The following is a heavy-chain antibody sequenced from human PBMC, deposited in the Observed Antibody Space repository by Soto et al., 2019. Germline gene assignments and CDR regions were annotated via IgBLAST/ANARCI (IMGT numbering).Heavy chain of an antibody. CDR3: ARDRKSSGYYYSSYYYYVMDV. CDR2: IFYSGST. CDR1: GGSISAYY. J-gene: IGHJ6*02. V-gene: IGHV4-59*01. D-gene: IGHD3-22*01. Sequence: SETLSLTCTVSGGSISAYYWSWIRQPPGKGLEWIGHIFYSGSTNYNPSLKSRVTISVDTSKNQFSLKLSSVTAADTAVYYCARDRKSSGYYYSSYYYYVMDVWGQRTSVTVSS.